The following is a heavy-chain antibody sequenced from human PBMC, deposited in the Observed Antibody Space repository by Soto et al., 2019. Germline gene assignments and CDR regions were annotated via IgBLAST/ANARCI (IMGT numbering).Heavy chain of an antibody. CDR3: ARDLGGWPDY. V-gene: IGHV1-3*01. J-gene: IGHJ4*02. D-gene: IGHD2-15*01. CDR1: GYTFTSYA. Sequence: QVQLVQSGAEVKKPGASVKVSCKASGYTFTSYAMHWVRQTPGQRLEWMGWINAGNGNTKYSQKFQGRVTITRATSASTAYMELSSLRSEGTAVYYCARDLGGWPDYWGQGTLVTVSS. CDR2: INAGNGNT.